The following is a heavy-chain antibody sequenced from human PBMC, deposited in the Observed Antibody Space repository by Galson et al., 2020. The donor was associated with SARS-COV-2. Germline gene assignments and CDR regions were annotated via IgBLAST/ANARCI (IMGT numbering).Heavy chain of an antibody. CDR3: ARHGPDYGSGCYYNH. D-gene: IGHD3-10*01. V-gene: IGHV5-51*01. Sequence: GESLKISCKGSGYSFTSYWIGWVRQMPGKGLEWMGIIYPGDSDTRYSPSFQGQVTISADKSISTAYLQWSSLKASDTAMYYCARHGPDYGSGCYYNHWGQGTLVTVSS. CDR2: IYPGDSDT. CDR1: GYSFTSYW. J-gene: IGHJ5*02.